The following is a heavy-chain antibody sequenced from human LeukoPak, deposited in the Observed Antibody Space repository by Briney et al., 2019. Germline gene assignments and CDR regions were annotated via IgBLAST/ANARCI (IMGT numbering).Heavy chain of an antibody. J-gene: IGHJ1*01. CDR2: IKSDGST. Sequence: GGSLRLSCAASGFAFSSYWMHWVRQAPGKGLVWVSRIKSDGSTNYADSVKGRFTISRDNAKNTVSLQMNSLRAEDTGVYYCARAPSEIGGYYPEYFRHWGQGTLVTVSS. CDR3: ARAPSEIGGYYPEYFRH. CDR1: GFAFSSYW. D-gene: IGHD3-22*01. V-gene: IGHV3-74*01.